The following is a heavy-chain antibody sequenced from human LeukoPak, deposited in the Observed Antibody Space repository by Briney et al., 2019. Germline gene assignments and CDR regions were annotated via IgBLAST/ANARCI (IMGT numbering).Heavy chain of an antibody. CDR3: ARSHYYDSSGYSARWYYFDY. Sequence: PSETLSLTCTVSGGSISSSSYYWSWIRQPPGKGLEWIGYIYYSGSTYYNPSLKSRVTMSVDTSKNQFSLKLSSVTAADTAVYYCARSHYYDSSGYSARWYYFDYWGQGTLVTVSS. J-gene: IGHJ4*02. CDR1: GGSISSSSYY. V-gene: IGHV4-30-4*08. CDR2: IYYSGST. D-gene: IGHD3-22*01.